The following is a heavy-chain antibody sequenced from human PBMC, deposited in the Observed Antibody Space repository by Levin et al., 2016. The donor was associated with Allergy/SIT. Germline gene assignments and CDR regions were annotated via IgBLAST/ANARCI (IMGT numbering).Heavy chain of an antibody. CDR2: IYYSGST. D-gene: IGHD2-2*01. J-gene: IGHJ3*02. Sequence: GSLRLSCTVSGGSISSSSYYWGWIRQPPGKGLEWIGSIYYSGSTYYNPSLKSRVTISVDTSKNQFSLKLSSVTAADTAVYYCATTYHCSSTSCYAYAFDIWGQGTMVTVSS. CDR1: GGSISSSSYY. V-gene: IGHV4-39*01. CDR3: ATTYHCSSTSCYAYAFDI.